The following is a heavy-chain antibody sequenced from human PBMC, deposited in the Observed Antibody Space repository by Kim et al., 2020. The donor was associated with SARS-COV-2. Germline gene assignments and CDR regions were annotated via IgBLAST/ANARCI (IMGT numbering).Heavy chain of an antibody. D-gene: IGHD3-9*01. CDR1: GFTVSSNY. Sequence: GGSLRLSCAASGFTVSSNYMSWVRQAPGKGLEWVSVIYSGGSTYYADSVKGRFTISRDNSKNTLYLQMNSLRAEDTAVYYCARDRTGYYSLSYYYGMDVWGQGTTVTVSS. J-gene: IGHJ6*02. CDR2: IYSGGST. V-gene: IGHV3-53*01. CDR3: ARDRTGYYSLSYYYGMDV.